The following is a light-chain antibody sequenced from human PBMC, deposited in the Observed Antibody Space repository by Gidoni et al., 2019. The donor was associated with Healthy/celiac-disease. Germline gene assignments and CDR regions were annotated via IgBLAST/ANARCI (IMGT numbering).Light chain of an antibody. Sequence: DTPMNQPPSTLSASVGDRVTITCRASQSISSWLAWYQQKPGKAPKLLIYKASSLESGVPSRFSGSGSGTEFTLTISSLQPDDFATYYCQQYNSYPITFGQGTRLEIK. V-gene: IGKV1-5*03. CDR2: KAS. J-gene: IGKJ5*01. CDR1: QSISSW. CDR3: QQYNSYPIT.